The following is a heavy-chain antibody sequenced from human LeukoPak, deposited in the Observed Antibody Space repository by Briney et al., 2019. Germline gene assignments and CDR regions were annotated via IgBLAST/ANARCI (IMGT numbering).Heavy chain of an antibody. J-gene: IGHJ4*02. CDR2: ISSSSSYT. CDR1: GFTFSSYA. CDR3: ARWAGTYYYDSSGYYYVAPFDY. Sequence: GGSLRLSCAASGFTFSSYAMSWVRQAPGKGLEWVSYISSSSSYTNYADSVKGRFTISRDNAKNSLYLQMNSLRAEDTAVYYCARWAGTYYYDSSGYYYVAPFDYWGQGTLVTVSS. V-gene: IGHV3-21*05. D-gene: IGHD3-22*01.